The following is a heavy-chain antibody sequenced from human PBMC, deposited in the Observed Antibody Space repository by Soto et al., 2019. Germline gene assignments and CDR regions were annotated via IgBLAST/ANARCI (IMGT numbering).Heavy chain of an antibody. CDR3: ANPPYDSWRFGTDV. CDR1: GFTFSNFA. Sequence: GGSLRLSCAASGFTFSNFAMNWVRQAPGKGLEWVSSITSGGSTYYGDSVKGRFTISRDNSKNTLYLQMNSLRADDTAVYYCANPPYDSWRFGTDVWGQGTTVTVSS. J-gene: IGHJ6*02. D-gene: IGHD3-3*01. CDR2: ITSGGST. V-gene: IGHV3-23*01.